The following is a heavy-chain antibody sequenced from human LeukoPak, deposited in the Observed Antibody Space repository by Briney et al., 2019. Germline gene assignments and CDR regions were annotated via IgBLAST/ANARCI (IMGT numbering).Heavy chain of an antibody. CDR3: AREIAAAGTGNWFDP. J-gene: IGHJ5*02. Sequence: ASVNVSCKASGYTFTSYGISWVRQAPGQGLAWMGWISAYNGNTNYAQKLQGRVTMTTDTSTSTAYMELRSLRSDDTAVYYCAREIAAAGTGNWFDPWGQGTLVTVSS. V-gene: IGHV1-18*01. CDR2: ISAYNGNT. CDR1: GYTFTSYG. D-gene: IGHD6-13*01.